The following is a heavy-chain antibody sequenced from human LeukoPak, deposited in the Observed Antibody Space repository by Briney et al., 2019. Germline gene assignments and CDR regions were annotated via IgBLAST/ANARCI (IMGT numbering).Heavy chain of an antibody. CDR3: ARGYRAYYFDY. Sequence: SETLSLTCTVSGGSISSYYWSWIRQPPGKGLEWIGEINHSGSTNYNPSLKSRVTISVDTSKNQFSLKLSSVTAADTAVYYCARGYRAYYFDYWGQGTLVTVSS. D-gene: IGHD3-16*02. J-gene: IGHJ4*02. CDR2: INHSGST. V-gene: IGHV4-34*01. CDR1: GGSISSYY.